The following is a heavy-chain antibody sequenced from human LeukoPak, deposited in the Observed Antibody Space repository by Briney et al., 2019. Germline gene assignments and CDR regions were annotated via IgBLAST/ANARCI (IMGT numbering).Heavy chain of an antibody. D-gene: IGHD5-24*01. J-gene: IGHJ4*02. CDR1: GGSISSYY. Sequence: SETLSLTCTVSGGSISSYYWSWIRQPPGKGLEWIGYIYYSGSTNYNPSLKSRVTISVDTSKNQFSLKLSSVTAADTAVYYCARDRFDGYKLQDFDYWGQGTLVTVSS. CDR2: IYYSGST. V-gene: IGHV4-59*01. CDR3: ARDRFDGYKLQDFDY.